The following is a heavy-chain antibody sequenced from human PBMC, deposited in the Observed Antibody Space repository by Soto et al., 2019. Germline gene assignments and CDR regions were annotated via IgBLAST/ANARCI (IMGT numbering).Heavy chain of an antibody. CDR3: ARGLHLGELSFHGDAFDI. V-gene: IGHV4-4*02. J-gene: IGHJ3*02. Sequence: SETLSLTCTVSSGSISSSNWWSWVRQPPGKGLEWIGEIFNSGSTNYNPSLKSRVTISVDKSKNQFSLKLSSVTAADTAVYYCARGLHLGELSFHGDAFDIWGQGTMVTVSS. D-gene: IGHD3-16*02. CDR1: SGSISSSNW. CDR2: IFNSGST.